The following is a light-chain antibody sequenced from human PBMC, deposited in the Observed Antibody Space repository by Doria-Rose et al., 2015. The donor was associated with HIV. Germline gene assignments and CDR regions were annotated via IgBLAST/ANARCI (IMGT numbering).Light chain of an antibody. CDR2: DGS. Sequence: EIVLTQSPGTLSLSPGERATLSCRASQSFSSTYLAWYQQTPGQAPSLLIYDGSTRATGIPGRFSARGSVTDLTLTINRLEPEDFALYYCHQYGTSWTFGQGTKVEI. CDR3: HQYGTSWT. CDR1: QSFSSTY. V-gene: IGKV3-20*01. J-gene: IGKJ1*01.